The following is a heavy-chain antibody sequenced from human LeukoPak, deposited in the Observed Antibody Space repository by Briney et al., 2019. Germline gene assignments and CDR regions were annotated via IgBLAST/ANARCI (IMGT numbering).Heavy chain of an antibody. CDR3: AKDGQWLPEYFQH. CDR2: ISWNSGSI. D-gene: IGHD6-19*01. V-gene: IGHV3-9*01. CDR1: GFTFDDYA. J-gene: IGHJ1*01. Sequence: GGSLRLSCAASGFTFDDYAMHWVRQAPGKGLEWVSGISWNSGSIGYADSVKGRFTISRDNAKNSLYLQMNSLRAGDTALYYCAKDGQWLPEYFQHWGQGTLVTVSS.